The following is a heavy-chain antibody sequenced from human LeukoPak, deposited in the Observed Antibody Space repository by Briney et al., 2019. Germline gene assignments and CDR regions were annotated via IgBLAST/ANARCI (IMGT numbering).Heavy chain of an antibody. CDR2: INPSGGST. V-gene: IGHV1-46*01. J-gene: IGHJ5*02. CDR3: ARGMYYYDSSGASWFDP. Sequence: ASVKVSCKASGYTFTSYYMHWVRQAPGQGLVWMGIINPSGGSTSYAQKFQGRVTMTRDTSTSTVYMELSSLRSEDTAVYYCARGMYYYDSSGASWFDPWGQGTLVTVSS. CDR1: GYTFTSYY. D-gene: IGHD3-22*01.